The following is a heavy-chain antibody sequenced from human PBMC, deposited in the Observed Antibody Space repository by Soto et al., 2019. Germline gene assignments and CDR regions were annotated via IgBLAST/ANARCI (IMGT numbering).Heavy chain of an antibody. CDR1: GFTFSSYA. V-gene: IGHV3-30-3*01. CDR3: ARGSRPSYYYYGMDV. D-gene: IGHD6-6*01. CDR2: ISYDGSNK. J-gene: IGHJ6*02. Sequence: GGSLRLSCAASGFTFSSYAMHWFRQAQGKGLEWVAVISYDGSNKYYADSVKGRFTISRDNSKNTLYLQMNSLRAEDTAVYYCARGSRPSYYYYGMDVWGQGTTVTVSS.